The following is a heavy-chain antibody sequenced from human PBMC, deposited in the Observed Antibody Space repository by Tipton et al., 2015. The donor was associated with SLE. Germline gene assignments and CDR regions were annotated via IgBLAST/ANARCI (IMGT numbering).Heavy chain of an antibody. CDR2: INYLGNT. CDR1: GASMSSHY. V-gene: IGHV4-59*08. D-gene: IGHD6-13*01. CDR3: GRGRYGSSRYFQH. Sequence: TLPLTCTVSGASMSSHYWSWIRQPPGKGLEWIGYINYLGNTDYNPSLKSRVTISVDTSKNHFSLKLTSVTAADTAVYYCGRGRYGSSRYFQHWGQGTLVTVSS. J-gene: IGHJ1*01.